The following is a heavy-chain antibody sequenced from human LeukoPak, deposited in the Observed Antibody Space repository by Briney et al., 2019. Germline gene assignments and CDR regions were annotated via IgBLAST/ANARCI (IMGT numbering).Heavy chain of an antibody. CDR2: IKQDGSAK. J-gene: IGHJ4*02. CDR3: ARWRGSTSERSDY. V-gene: IGHV3-7*01. Sequence: GGSLRLSCTASGFTFSDYWMTWVRQAPGKGLEWVANIKQDGSAKYYVDSVKGRFTISRDNAKNSLYLQMDSLRVEDTATYYCARWRGSTSERSDYWGQGTLVTASS. CDR1: GFTFSDYW. D-gene: IGHD2-2*01.